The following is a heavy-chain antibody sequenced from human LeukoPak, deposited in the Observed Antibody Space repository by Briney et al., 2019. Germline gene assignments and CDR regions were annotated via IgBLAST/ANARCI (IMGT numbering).Heavy chain of an antibody. Sequence: AALKGSCKAAGYTFTGYYMYWVHQAPGPWVDWMEWSNPNSGGTNYAQKFQGRVSMTRDTSISTAYMELSRLRSDDTAVYYCARICSSFPLGSPIDYWGQGTLLTVSS. CDR1: GYTFTGYY. D-gene: IGHD6-13*01. J-gene: IGHJ4*02. CDR2: SNPNSGGT. CDR3: ARICSSFPLGSPIDY. V-gene: IGHV1-2*02.